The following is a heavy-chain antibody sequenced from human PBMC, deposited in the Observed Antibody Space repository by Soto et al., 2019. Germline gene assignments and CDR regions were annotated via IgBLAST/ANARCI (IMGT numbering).Heavy chain of an antibody. CDR3: ARVPKVTAIPFFDY. V-gene: IGHV1-69*13. CDR2: IIPIFGTA. CDR1: GGTFSSYA. J-gene: IGHJ4*02. D-gene: IGHD2-21*02. Sequence: GASVKVSCKASGGTFSSYAISWVRQAPGQGLEWMGGIIPIFGTANYAQKFQGRVTITADESTSTAYMELSSLRSEDTAVYYCARVPKVTAIPFFDYWGQGTLVTVSS.